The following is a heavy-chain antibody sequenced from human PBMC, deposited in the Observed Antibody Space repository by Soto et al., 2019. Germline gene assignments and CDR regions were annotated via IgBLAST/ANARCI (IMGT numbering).Heavy chain of an antibody. Sequence: SETLSLTCTVSGGSISSYYWSWIRQPPGKGLEWIGYIYYSGSTNYNPSLKSRVTISVDTSKNQFSLKLSSVTAADTAVYYCARDYDGDDAFDIWGQGTMGTVSS. CDR2: IYYSGST. CDR1: GGSISSYY. J-gene: IGHJ3*02. CDR3: ARDYDGDDAFDI. D-gene: IGHD5-12*01. V-gene: IGHV4-59*01.